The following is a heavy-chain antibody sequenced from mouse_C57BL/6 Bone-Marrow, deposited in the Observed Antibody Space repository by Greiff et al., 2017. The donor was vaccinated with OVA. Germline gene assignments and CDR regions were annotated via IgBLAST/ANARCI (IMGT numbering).Heavy chain of an antibody. CDR3: ARIAELWLRRDWYFDV. CDR1: GFSLSTFGMG. V-gene: IGHV8-8*01. J-gene: IGHJ1*03. D-gene: IGHD2-2*01. Sequence: QVTLKVSGPGILQPSQTLSLTCSFSGFSLSTFGMGVGWIRPPSGQGLEWLAHIWWDDDKYYNPALKSRLTLSKDTSKNQVFLKIANVDTADTATYYCARIAELWLRRDWYFDVWGTGTTVTVSS. CDR2: IWWDDDK.